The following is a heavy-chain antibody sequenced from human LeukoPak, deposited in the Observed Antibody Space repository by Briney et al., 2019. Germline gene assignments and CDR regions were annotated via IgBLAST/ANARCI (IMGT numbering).Heavy chain of an antibody. J-gene: IGHJ4*02. Sequence: GGSLRLSCVASGFTSSQHGMNWVRQAPGKGLEWVSGIRADAVTTYYADSVKGRFIISRDNSKKTVYLQMNNLNVEDAAMYYCVKDDGWVQYANWGQGTLVTVSS. CDR1: GFTSSQHG. CDR2: IRADAVTT. CDR3: VKDDGWVQYAN. V-gene: IGHV3-23*01. D-gene: IGHD5-24*01.